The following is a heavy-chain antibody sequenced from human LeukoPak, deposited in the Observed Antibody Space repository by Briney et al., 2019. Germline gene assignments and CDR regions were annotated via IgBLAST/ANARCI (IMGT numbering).Heavy chain of an antibody. V-gene: IGHV6-1*01. CDR2: TYYRSKWFN. Sequence: SQTLSLTCAISGDSVSSNSAAWHWIRQSPSRGLEWLGRTYYRSKWFNDYAVSVKSRITINPDTSKNQFSLQLNSVTPEDTAVYYCARERMVPAATYFYYYGMDVWGKGTTVTVSS. D-gene: IGHD2-2*01. CDR3: ARERMVPAATYFYYYGMDV. J-gene: IGHJ6*04. CDR1: GDSVSSNSAA.